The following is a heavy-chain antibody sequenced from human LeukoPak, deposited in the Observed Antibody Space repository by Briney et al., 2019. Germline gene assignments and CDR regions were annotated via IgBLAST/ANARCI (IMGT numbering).Heavy chain of an antibody. D-gene: IGHD3-10*01. J-gene: IGHJ4*02. CDR1: GVTFSSDA. V-gene: IGHV3-23*01. CDR3: AKFFLPYLAGGTGSR. Sequence: TGGSLRLSCAASGVTFSSDAMSWGRQATGMRLEWVSTISSSGDSTNYADSVEGRFTISRDNSKNTLYLQMNSLRADDTALYYCAKFFLPYLAGGTGSRWGQGTLVTVSS. CDR2: ISSSGDST.